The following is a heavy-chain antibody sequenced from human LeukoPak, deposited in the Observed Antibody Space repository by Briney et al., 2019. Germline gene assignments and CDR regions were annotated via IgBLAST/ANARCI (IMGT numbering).Heavy chain of an antibody. J-gene: IGHJ4*02. CDR1: GFTFSSYV. V-gene: IGHV3-23*01. CDR2: ISPSGDRT. Sequence: SGGSLRLSCAASGFTFSSYVMSWVRQAPGKGLEWVSFISPSGDRTSNADSVEGRFTISRDNTRNTLYLQMNSLRDEDTGVYYCAIMHGYYDGSGFWVQWGQGTLVTVSS. D-gene: IGHD3-22*01. CDR3: AIMHGYYDGSGFWVQ.